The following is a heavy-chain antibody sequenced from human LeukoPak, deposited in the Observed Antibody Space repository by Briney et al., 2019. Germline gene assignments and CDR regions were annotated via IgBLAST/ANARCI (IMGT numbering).Heavy chain of an antibody. J-gene: IGHJ1*01. CDR3: ASSFSGSYLAYFQH. CDR2: IYYSGST. D-gene: IGHD1-26*01. CDR1: GGSISSYY. V-gene: IGHV4-59*12. Sequence: SETLSLTCTVSGGSISSYYWSWIRQPPGKGLEWIGYIYYSGSTNYSPSLKSRVTISVDTSKNQFSLKLSSVTAADTAVYYCASSFSGSYLAYFQHWGQGTLVTVSS.